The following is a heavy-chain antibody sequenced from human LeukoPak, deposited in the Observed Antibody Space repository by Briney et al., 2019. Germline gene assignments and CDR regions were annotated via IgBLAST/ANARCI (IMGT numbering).Heavy chain of an antibody. V-gene: IGHV3-20*04. CDR1: GFTFDDFG. CDR3: ARSDGSSSFFDY. D-gene: IGHD2-2*01. J-gene: IGHJ4*02. CDR2: INWNGDST. Sequence: GGSLRLSCAASGFTFDDFGMTWVRQAPGKGLEWVSGINWNGDSTGYADSMKGRFTISRDNAKNSLYLQMDSLRAEDTALYYCARSDGSSSFFDYWGQGTLVTVSS.